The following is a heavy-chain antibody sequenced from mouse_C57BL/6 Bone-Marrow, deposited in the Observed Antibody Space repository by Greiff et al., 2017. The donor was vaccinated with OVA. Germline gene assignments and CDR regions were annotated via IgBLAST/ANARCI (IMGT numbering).Heavy chain of an antibody. D-gene: IGHD1-1*01. CDR3: AIITTVVAAPMDY. CDR1: GYTFTDYY. CDR2: INPNNGGT. V-gene: IGHV1-26*01. Sequence: VQLQQSGPELVKPGASVKISCKASGYTFTDYYMNWVKQSHGKSLEWIGDINPNNGGTSYNQKFKGKATLTVDKSSSTAYMELRSLTSEDSAVYYCAIITTVVAAPMDYWGQGTSVTVSS. J-gene: IGHJ4*01.